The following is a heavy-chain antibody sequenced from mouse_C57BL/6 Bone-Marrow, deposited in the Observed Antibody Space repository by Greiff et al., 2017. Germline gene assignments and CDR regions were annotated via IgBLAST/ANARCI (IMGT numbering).Heavy chain of an antibody. CDR2: INYDGSST. CDR3: ARCVRYRYFDV. J-gene: IGHJ1*03. D-gene: IGHD1-1*01. V-gene: IGHV5-16*01. CDR1: GFTFTDYY. Sequence: EVLLVESEGGLVQPGSSMKLSCTASGFTFTDYYMPWVRQVPEKGLEWVANINYDGSSTYYLDSLKSRFIISRDNAKNILYMQMSSLKTEDSAAYYCARCVRYRYFDVWGTGTTVTVSS.